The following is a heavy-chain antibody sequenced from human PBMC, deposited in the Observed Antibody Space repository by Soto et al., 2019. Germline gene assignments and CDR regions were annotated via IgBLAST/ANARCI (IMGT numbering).Heavy chain of an antibody. V-gene: IGHV3-74*01. D-gene: IGHD4-17*01. Sequence: GGSLRLSCAASGFTFSSYWMHWVRQAPGKGLVWVSRINSDGSSTSYADSVKGRFTISRDNAKNTLYLQMNSLRAEDTAVYYCARLTPDYGDYVLDYYYYYMDVWGKGTTVTVSS. CDR1: GFTFSSYW. CDR2: INSDGSST. J-gene: IGHJ6*03. CDR3: ARLTPDYGDYVLDYYYYYMDV.